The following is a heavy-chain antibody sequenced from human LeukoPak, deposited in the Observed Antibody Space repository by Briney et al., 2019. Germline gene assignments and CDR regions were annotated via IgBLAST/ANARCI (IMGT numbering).Heavy chain of an antibody. CDR2: IYSGGST. CDR1: GFTVSSNY. V-gene: IGHV3-66*01. CDR3: ARAYCSSTSCYGMDV. Sequence: GGSLRLSCAASGFTVSSNYMSWVRQAPGKGLEWVSVIYSGGSTYYADSVKGRFTISRDNSKNTLYLQMNSLRAEDTAVYYCARAYCSSTSCYGMDVWGQGTTVTVSS. J-gene: IGHJ6*02. D-gene: IGHD2-2*01.